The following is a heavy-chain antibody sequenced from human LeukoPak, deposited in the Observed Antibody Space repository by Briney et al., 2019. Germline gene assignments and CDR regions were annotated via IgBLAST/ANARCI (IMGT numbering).Heavy chain of an antibody. Sequence: SVKVSCMASGGTFSSYAISWVRQAPGQGLEWMGRIIPIFGIANYAQKFQGRVTITADKSTSTAYMELSSLRSEDTAVYYCARRYCGGDCYSPDYGMDVWGQGTTVTVSS. CDR1: GGTFSSYA. CDR3: ARRYCGGDCYSPDYGMDV. V-gene: IGHV1-69*04. J-gene: IGHJ6*02. CDR2: IIPIFGIA. D-gene: IGHD2-21*02.